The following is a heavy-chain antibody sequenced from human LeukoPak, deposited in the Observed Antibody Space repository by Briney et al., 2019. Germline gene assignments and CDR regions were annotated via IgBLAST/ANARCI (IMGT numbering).Heavy chain of an antibody. CDR3: ARGYYYDSSGYYHPLDY. Sequence: ASVKVSCKASGYTFTGYYMHWVRQAPGQGLEWMGWINPNSGGTNYAQKFQGRVTMTRDTSISTAYMELSRLRSDDTAVYYCARGYYYDSSGYYHPLDYWGQGTLVTVSS. CDR2: INPNSGGT. CDR1: GYTFTGYY. J-gene: IGHJ4*02. D-gene: IGHD3-22*01. V-gene: IGHV1-2*02.